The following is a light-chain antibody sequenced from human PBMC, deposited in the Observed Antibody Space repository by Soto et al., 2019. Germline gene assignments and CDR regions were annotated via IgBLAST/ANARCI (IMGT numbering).Light chain of an antibody. J-gene: IGLJ1*01. CDR3: SSYSGTNNYV. CDR2: EVT. Sequence: QSALTQPPSASGSPGQSVTISCTGTSSDVGGYNFVSWYQQHPGKAPKLIIYEVTKRPSGVPDRFSGSKSGNTASLTVSGLQAEDEADYYCSSYSGTNNYVFGTGTKRTVL. CDR1: SSDVGGYNF. V-gene: IGLV2-8*01.